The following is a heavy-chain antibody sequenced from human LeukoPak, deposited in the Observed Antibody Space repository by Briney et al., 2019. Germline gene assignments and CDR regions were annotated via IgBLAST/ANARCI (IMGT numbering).Heavy chain of an antibody. V-gene: IGHV3-23*01. Sequence: GGSLRLSCAASGFTFSSYATSWVRQAPGKGLEWVSIISVSGGSTYSADSVKGRFTISRDNSKNTLYLQMNSLRPDDSAVYYCVKDLGSAITSALALDVWGQGTTVTVSS. CDR2: ISVSGGST. D-gene: IGHD2-15*01. CDR3: VKDLGSAITSALALDV. J-gene: IGHJ6*02. CDR1: GFTFSSYA.